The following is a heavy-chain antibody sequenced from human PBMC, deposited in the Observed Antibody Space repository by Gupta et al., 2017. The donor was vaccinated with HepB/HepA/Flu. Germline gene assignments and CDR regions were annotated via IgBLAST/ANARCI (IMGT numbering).Heavy chain of an antibody. CDR1: GFSLTTSGVA. V-gene: IGHV2-5*01. J-gene: IGHJ4*02. CDR3: AYRSPGTSSTTSFDY. Sequence: QITLKESGPTLVEPTETLRLACAFSGFSLTTSGVAVGWIRQPPGKALECLAVLYWNDDKDYSPSVSSRVTITKDTSKNQVFLSMVNMDPADTGTYFCAYRSPGTSSTTSFDYWGQGALVTVSS. D-gene: IGHD1-1*01. CDR2: LYWNDDK.